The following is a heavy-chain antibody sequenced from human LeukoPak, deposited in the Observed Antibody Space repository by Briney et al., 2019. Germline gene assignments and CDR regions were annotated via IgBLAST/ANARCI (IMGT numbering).Heavy chain of an antibody. J-gene: IGHJ4*02. D-gene: IGHD6-19*01. CDR3: ARGLINRSGWYVHYRIFDY. CDR2: INPNSGGT. V-gene: IGHV1-2*02. Sequence: ASVKVSCKASGYTFTGYYMHWVRQAPGQGLEWMGWINPNSGGTNYAQKFQGRVTMTRDTSISTAYMELSRLRSDDTAVYYCARGLINRSGWYVHYRIFDYRGQGTLVTVSS. CDR1: GYTFTGYY.